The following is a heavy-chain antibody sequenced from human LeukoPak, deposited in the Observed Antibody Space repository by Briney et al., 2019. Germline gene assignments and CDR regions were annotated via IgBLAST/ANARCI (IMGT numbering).Heavy chain of an antibody. CDR1: GGSISSSSYY. V-gene: IGHV4-39*01. Sequence: PSETLSLTCTVSGGSISSSSYYWGWIRQPPGKGLEWIGEINHSGSTNYNPSLKSRVTISVDTSKNQFSLKLSSVTAADTAVYYCARHPGAFDIWGQGTMVSVSS. CDR2: INHSGST. CDR3: ARHPGAFDI. J-gene: IGHJ3*02.